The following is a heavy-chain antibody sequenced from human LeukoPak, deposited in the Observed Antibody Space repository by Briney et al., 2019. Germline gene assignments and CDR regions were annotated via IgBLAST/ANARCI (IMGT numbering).Heavy chain of an antibody. CDR2: IRFDGSNK. CDR3: AKAPALYCSSTTCSNWFDP. V-gene: IGHV3-30*02. J-gene: IGHJ5*02. D-gene: IGHD2-2*01. CDR1: GFTFSSYG. Sequence: GGSLRLSCAASGFTFSSYGMHWVRQAPGKGLEWVTFIRFDGSNKYYTDSVKGRFTISRDNSKNTPYLQMNSLRAEDTAVYYCAKAPALYCSSTTCSNWFDPWGQGTLVTVSS.